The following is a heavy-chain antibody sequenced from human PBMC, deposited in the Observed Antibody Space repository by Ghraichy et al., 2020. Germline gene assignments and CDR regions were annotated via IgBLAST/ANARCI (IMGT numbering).Heavy chain of an antibody. CDR3: ARDSGVVPDYYYYYGMDV. CDR1: GFTFSTYG. D-gene: IGHD3-10*01. V-gene: IGHV3-30*02. Sequence: GGSLRLSFAASGFTFSTYGIHWVRQAPGKGLEWVAFIRFDGSNKYYEDSVKGRFTLSRDNSKNTLYMQMNSLRPEDTAVYYCARDSGVVPDYYYYYGMDVWGQGTTVTVSS. CDR2: IRFDGSNK. J-gene: IGHJ6*02.